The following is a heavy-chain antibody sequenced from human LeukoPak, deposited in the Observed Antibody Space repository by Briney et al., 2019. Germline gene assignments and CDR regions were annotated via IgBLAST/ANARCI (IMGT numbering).Heavy chain of an antibody. J-gene: IGHJ3*02. V-gene: IGHV1-18*01. Sequence: GASVKVSCKTSGYTFVNYGINWVRQGPGQGLEWMGGISLYNDNTNYAQKLQARVTMTTDTSTTTAYLELRSLRSDDTAVYYCARGNPHDAFDIWGEGTMVTVSS. D-gene: IGHD1-14*01. CDR2: ISLYNDNT. CDR1: GYTFVNYG. CDR3: ARGNPHDAFDI.